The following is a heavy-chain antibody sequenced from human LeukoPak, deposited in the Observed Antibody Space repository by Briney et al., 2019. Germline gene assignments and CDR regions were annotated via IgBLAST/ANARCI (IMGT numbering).Heavy chain of an antibody. Sequence: GGTLRLSCAASGGTFSSYGISWVRQAPGKGLEWVSAISVICGSAYYADSFKGRVTISTDNSTNTVYLQMNSLRAEDTAVYYCATDRECELGASFFDYWGQGTLVTVSS. CDR3: ATDRECELGASFFDY. CDR1: GGTFSSYG. CDR2: ISVICGSA. D-gene: IGHD1-26*01. J-gene: IGHJ4*02. V-gene: IGHV3-23*01.